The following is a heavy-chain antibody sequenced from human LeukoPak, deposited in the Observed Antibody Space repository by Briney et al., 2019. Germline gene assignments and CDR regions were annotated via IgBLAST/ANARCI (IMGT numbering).Heavy chain of an antibody. D-gene: IGHD6-19*01. Sequence: ASVKVSCKASGYTFTSYDINWVRQATGRGLEWMGWMNPNSGSTGYAQKFQGRVTMTRNTSISTAYMELSSLRSEDTAVYYCARVGSVAGTEFDYWGQGTLVTVSS. CDR3: ARVGSVAGTEFDY. V-gene: IGHV1-8*01. J-gene: IGHJ4*02. CDR1: GYTFTSYD. CDR2: MNPNSGST.